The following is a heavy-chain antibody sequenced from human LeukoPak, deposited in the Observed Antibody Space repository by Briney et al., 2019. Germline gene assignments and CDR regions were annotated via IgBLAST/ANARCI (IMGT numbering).Heavy chain of an antibody. J-gene: IGHJ4*02. D-gene: IGHD1-26*01. CDR3: AGLVGRFSSGLYYYYFDY. CDR1: GDSINSLDL. V-gene: IGHV4-4*02. Sequence: SETLSLTCTVSGDSINSLDLWSWVRQPPGKGLEWIGEMYLSGTTHSNPSVKSRVTISIDKSKNQFFLNLSSVTAADTAVYYCAGLVGRFSSGLYYYYFDYWGQGTLVTVSS. CDR2: MYLSGTT.